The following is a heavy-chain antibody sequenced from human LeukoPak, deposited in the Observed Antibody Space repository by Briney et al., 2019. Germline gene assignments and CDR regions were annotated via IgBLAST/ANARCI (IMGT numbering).Heavy chain of an antibody. J-gene: IGHJ4*02. V-gene: IGHV3-33*06. CDR2: IWNDGNYK. Sequence: AGGSLRLSCAASGFTFSFYGMHWVRQAPGKGLEWVAVIWNDGNYKFYRDSVKARFSISRDNSEGMLYLQMDSLRVEDTAVYYCAKGRVGADRPPFDYWGQGTLVTVSP. D-gene: IGHD1-26*01. CDR1: GFTFSFYG. CDR3: AKGRVGADRPPFDY.